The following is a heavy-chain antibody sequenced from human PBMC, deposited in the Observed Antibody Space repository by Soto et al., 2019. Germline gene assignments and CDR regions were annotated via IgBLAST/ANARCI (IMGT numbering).Heavy chain of an antibody. CDR3: ARFTRGSSGDY. D-gene: IGHD6-25*01. V-gene: IGHV3-7*01. CDR1: GFTFNTYW. Sequence: EVQLVESGGDLVQPGGSLRLSCVASGFTFNTYWMSWVRQAPGKGLEWVANIKEDGSDKYYVDSVKGRFTISRDNAKNLLYLQMNSLGTGDTGMYYCARFTRGSSGDYWGQGSLVTVSS. J-gene: IGHJ4*02. CDR2: IKEDGSDK.